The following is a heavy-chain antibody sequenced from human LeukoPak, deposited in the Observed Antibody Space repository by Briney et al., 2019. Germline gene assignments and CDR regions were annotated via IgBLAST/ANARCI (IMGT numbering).Heavy chain of an antibody. J-gene: IGHJ5*02. Sequence: GGSLRLSCAASGFSFSGYWLSWVRQAPGKGLEWVANIKQDGSEKYDVDSVKGRFTISRDNAKNSLYLQMNSLRAEDTAVYYCARGNFDRFSYWFDPWGQGTLVTVSS. CDR2: IKQDGSEK. CDR3: ARGNFDRFSYWFDP. D-gene: IGHD3-9*01. V-gene: IGHV3-7*01. CDR1: GFSFSGYW.